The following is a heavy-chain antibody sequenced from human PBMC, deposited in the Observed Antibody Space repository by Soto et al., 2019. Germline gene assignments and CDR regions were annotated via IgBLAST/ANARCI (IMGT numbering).Heavy chain of an antibody. D-gene: IGHD4-17*01. CDR1: GLTFSKYY. CDR3: ARDLDVTTVTTSFDS. Sequence: ASVKVSCKTSGLTFSKYYMHWLRQVPGQGLEWVGVINPSGRTTSYAQKFLGRVTVTRDASTATVYLELNSLRSGDKAVYYCARDLDVTTVTTSFDSWGQGTLVTVSS. V-gene: IGHV1-46*01. CDR2: INPSGRTT. J-gene: IGHJ4*02.